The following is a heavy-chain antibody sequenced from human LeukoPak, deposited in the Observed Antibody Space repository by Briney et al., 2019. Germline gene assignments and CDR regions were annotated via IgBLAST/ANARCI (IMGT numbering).Heavy chain of an antibody. CDR2: INHSGST. J-gene: IGHJ4*02. D-gene: IGHD2-2*03. V-gene: IGHV4-34*01. CDR3: ARVRLDFVVVPAAIWGSAYYFDY. CDR1: GGSFSGYY. Sequence: SETLSLTCAVYGGSFSGYYWSWIRQPPGKGLEWIGEINHSGSTNYNPSLKSRVTISVDTSKNQFSLKLSSVTAADTAVYYCARVRLDFVVVPAAIWGSAYYFDYWGQGTLVTVSS.